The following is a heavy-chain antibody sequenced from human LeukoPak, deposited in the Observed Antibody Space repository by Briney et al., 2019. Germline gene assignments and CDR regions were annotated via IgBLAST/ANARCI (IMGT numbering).Heavy chain of an antibody. CDR1: GFTVNNAW. CDR3: TTVGSAWLVDC. D-gene: IGHD6-19*01. J-gene: IGHJ4*02. V-gene: IGHV3-15*07. CDR2: IKSETDGGTR. Sequence: GGSLRLSCAASGFTVNNAWMNWVRQVPGKGLEWVGRIKSETDGGTRDYAAPVKGRVTISRDDSKNTMYLQMDSLKIEDTAVYYCTTVGSAWLVDCWGQGVLVTVSS.